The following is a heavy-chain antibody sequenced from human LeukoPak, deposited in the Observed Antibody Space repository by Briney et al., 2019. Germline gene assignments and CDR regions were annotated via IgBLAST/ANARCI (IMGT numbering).Heavy chain of an antibody. CDR1: GFTFSSYS. Sequence: PGGSLRLSRAASGFTFSSYSMNWVRQAPGNGLEGVSSISSSISYIYYADSLKCRFTISRDNAKNSLYLQMNSLRAEDTAVYYCARLERAVAGTDDAFDIWGQGTMVTVSS. V-gene: IGHV3-21*01. J-gene: IGHJ3*02. CDR3: ARLERAVAGTDDAFDI. CDR2: ISSSISYI. D-gene: IGHD6-19*01.